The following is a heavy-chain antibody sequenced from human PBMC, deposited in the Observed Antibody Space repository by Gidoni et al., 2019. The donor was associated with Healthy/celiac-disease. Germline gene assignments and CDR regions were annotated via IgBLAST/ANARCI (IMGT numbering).Heavy chain of an antibody. D-gene: IGHD3-10*01. CDR1: GFTFSNAW. CDR2: IKSKTDGGTT. V-gene: IGHV3-15*01. CDR3: TTELYGSGSTGWGY. Sequence: EVQLVESGGGLVKPGGSLRLSCAASGFTFSNAWMSWVRQAPGKGLEWVGRIKSKTDGGTTDYAAPVKGRFTISRDDSKNTLDLQMNSLKTEDTAVYYCTTELYGSGSTGWGYWGQGTLVTVSS. J-gene: IGHJ4*02.